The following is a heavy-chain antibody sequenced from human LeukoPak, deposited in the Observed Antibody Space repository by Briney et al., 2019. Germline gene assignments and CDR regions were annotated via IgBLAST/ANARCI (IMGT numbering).Heavy chain of an antibody. CDR3: ATCLYYDILTGYRPTPY. CDR1: GGSISSYY. CDR2: IYYSGST. Sequence: SETLSLTCTVSGGSISSYYWSWIRQPPGKGLEWIGYIYYSGSTNYNPSLKSRVTISVDTSKNQFSLKLSSVTAADTAVYYCATCLYYDILTGYRPTPYWGQGTLVTVSS. V-gene: IGHV4-59*01. D-gene: IGHD3-9*01. J-gene: IGHJ4*02.